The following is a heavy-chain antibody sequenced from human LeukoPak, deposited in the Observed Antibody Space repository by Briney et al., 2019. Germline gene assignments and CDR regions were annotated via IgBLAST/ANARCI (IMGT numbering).Heavy chain of an antibody. Sequence: PSETLSLTCAVYGGSFSGYYWSWIRQPAGKGLEWIGRIYSSGSTNYNPSLKSRVSMSVDTSKNQFSLKVRSVTASDTAVYYCAREAGHGYAPVWGQGILVTVSS. D-gene: IGHD2-2*03. CDR3: AREAGHGYAPV. V-gene: IGHV4-4*07. CDR1: GGSFSGYY. CDR2: IYSSGST. J-gene: IGHJ4*02.